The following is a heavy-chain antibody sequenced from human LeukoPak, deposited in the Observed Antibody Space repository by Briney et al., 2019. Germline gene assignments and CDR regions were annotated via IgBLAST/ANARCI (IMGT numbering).Heavy chain of an antibody. J-gene: IGHJ4*02. Sequence: GGSLRLSCAASGFNFSSYSMNWVRQAPGKGLEWVSYISSSTYYIYYADSVKGRFSISRDNAKNSLYLQMNSLRAEDTAVYYCARDLKAEAGPYYFGYWGQGTLVTVSS. D-gene: IGHD6-19*01. CDR2: ISSSTYYI. CDR3: ARDLKAEAGPYYFGY. V-gene: IGHV3-21*01. CDR1: GFNFSSYS.